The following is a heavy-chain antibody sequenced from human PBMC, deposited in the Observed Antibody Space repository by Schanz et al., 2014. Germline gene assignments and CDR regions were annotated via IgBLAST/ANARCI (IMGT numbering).Heavy chain of an antibody. J-gene: IGHJ4*02. CDR2: ISGSGGST. CDR3: ARGIGGYGANNYFDY. D-gene: IGHD5-12*01. V-gene: IGHV3-23*01. Sequence: DVQLLESGGGVVQPGRSLRLSCAASGFTFSSYAMSWVRQAPGKGLEWVSGISGSGGSTYYADSVKDRFTVSRDNSKNTVYLQMNRLRAEDTAVYYCARGIGGYGANNYFDYWGQGTLVTVSS. CDR1: GFTFSSYA.